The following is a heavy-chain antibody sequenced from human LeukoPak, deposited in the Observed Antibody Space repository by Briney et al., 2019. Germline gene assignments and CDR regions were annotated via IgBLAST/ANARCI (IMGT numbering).Heavy chain of an antibody. V-gene: IGHV4-34*01. Sequence: SETLSLTCAVYGGSFSGYYWSWIRQPPGKGLEWIGEINHSGSTNYNPSLKSRVTISVDTSKNQFSLKLSSVTAADTAVYYCARDLPNPYYDFWSGYHNWFDPWGQGTLVTVSS. D-gene: IGHD3-3*01. CDR3: ARDLPNPYYDFWSGYHNWFDP. CDR2: INHSGST. CDR1: GGSFSGYY. J-gene: IGHJ5*02.